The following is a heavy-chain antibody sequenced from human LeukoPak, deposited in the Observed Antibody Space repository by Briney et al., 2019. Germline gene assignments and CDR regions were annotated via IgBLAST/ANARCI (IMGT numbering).Heavy chain of an antibody. D-gene: IGHD5-24*01. J-gene: IGHJ4*02. CDR3: VRDVDI. V-gene: IGHV3-7*01. CDR1: GFIFSNFW. Sequence: GGSLRLSCTGSGFIFSNFWMGWARQGPGKGLQWVASINRDGSEKHPVDSVKGRFTISRDNAKNSVSLQMNGLTVEDTAVYYCVRDVDIWGQGTLVSVSS. CDR2: INRDGSEK.